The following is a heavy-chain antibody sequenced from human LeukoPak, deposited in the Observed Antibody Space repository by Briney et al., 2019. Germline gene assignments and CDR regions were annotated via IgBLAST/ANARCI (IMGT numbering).Heavy chain of an antibody. D-gene: IGHD6-6*01. CDR2: ISSSSSYI. CDR3: ARDIAARPYYYGMDV. J-gene: IGHJ6*02. Sequence: GGSLRLSCAASGFTFSSYSMNWVRQAPGKGLEWVSSISSSSSYIYYADSVKGRFTISRDNAKNSLYLQTNSLRAEDTAVYYCARDIAARPYYYGMDVWGQGTTVTVSS. V-gene: IGHV3-21*01. CDR1: GFTFSSYS.